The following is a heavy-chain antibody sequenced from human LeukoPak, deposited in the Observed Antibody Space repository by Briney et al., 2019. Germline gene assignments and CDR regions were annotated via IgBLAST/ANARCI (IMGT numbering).Heavy chain of an antibody. CDR3: ARSPRGSSSRWFDP. CDR1: GGAISSYNW. CDR2: IYHSGTT. J-gene: IGHJ5*02. V-gene: IGHV4-4*02. Sequence: SGTLSLTCAVSGGAISSYNWWSWVRQSPGKGLEWIGEIYHSGTTNYNPSLKSRVTISVDNSKNHISLKLSSVTAADTAVYYWARSPRGSSSRWFDPWGQGTLVTVSS. D-gene: IGHD1-26*01.